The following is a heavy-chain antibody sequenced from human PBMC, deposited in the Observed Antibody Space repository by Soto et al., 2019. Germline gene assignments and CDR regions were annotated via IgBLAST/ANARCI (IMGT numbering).Heavy chain of an antibody. CDR1: GYSFTSYW. CDR3: ARLQAAAGDNDLTFDY. CDR2: IDPSDSYT. Sequence: PGESQKISCQGSGYSFTSYWIRWVRQMPEKGLEWLGSIDPSDSYTNYSPSFQGHVTISADKSISTAYLQWSSLKASDTAMYYCARLQAAAGDNDLTFDYWGQGTLVTVSS. V-gene: IGHV5-10-1*01. D-gene: IGHD6-13*01. J-gene: IGHJ4*02.